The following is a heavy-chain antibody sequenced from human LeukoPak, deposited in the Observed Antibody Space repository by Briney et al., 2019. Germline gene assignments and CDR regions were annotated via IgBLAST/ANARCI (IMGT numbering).Heavy chain of an antibody. CDR2: IEPAGSAT. CDR1: GFTFSSYW. Sequence: GGSLRLSCGASGFTFSSYWMTWLRQAPGKGLEFVANIEPAGSATYYADSVKGRFTISRDNTKNLLYLQMNSLTAEDSAVYHCGRFGYVSAVDTWGQGALVTVSS. J-gene: IGHJ5*02. V-gene: IGHV3-7*01. D-gene: IGHD2-15*01. CDR3: GRFGYVSAVDT.